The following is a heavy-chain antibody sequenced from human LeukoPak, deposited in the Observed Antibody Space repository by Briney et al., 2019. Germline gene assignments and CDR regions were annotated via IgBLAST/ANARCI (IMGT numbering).Heavy chain of an antibody. CDR1: GGSISSYY. V-gene: IGHV4-59*12. CDR3: ARGQSYYYYYYYYYMDV. CDR2: IYYSGST. J-gene: IGHJ6*03. Sequence: PSETLSLTCTVPGGSISSYYWSWIRQPPGKGLEWIGYIYYSGSTNYKPSLKSRVTISVDTSKNQFSLKLSSVTAADTAVYYCARGQSYYYYYYYYYMDVWGKGTTVTVSS. D-gene: IGHD3-10*01.